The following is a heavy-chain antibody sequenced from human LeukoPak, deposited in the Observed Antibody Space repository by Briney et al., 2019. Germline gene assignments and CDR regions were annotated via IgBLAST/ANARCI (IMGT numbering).Heavy chain of an antibody. CDR1: GFTFSSYS. V-gene: IGHV3-21*01. J-gene: IGHJ6*02. Sequence: GGSLRLSCAASGFTFSSYSMNWVRQAPGKGLEWVSSISSSSSYIYYADSVKGRFTISRDNAKNSLYLQMNSLRAEDTVVYYCARDAYYDSSGYYLYYYYGMDVWGQGTMVTVSS. CDR3: ARDAYYDSSGYYLYYYYGMDV. CDR2: ISSSSSYI. D-gene: IGHD3-22*01.